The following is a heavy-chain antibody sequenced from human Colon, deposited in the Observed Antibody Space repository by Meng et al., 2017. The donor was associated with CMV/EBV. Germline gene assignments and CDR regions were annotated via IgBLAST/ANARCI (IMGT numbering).Heavy chain of an antibody. D-gene: IGHD2-2*01. CDR2: LIPIFGTP. Sequence: SVKVSCKTSGGPFKSNAISWVRQAPGQGLEWMGGLIPIFGTPKYAQNFQGRVTITADESTSTTYMELSSLTSDDTAVYYCARSPLPAVLNWFDPWGQGTLVTVSS. V-gene: IGHV1-69*13. CDR3: ARSPLPAVLNWFDP. CDR1: GGPFKSNA. J-gene: IGHJ5*02.